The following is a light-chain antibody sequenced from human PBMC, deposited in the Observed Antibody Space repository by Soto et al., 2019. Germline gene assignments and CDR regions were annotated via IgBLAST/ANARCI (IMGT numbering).Light chain of an antibody. CDR1: QSFRSC. Sequence: DIQMTQYPSTLSASVGERVTITCCASQSFRSCSAWYQQKPGRAHKFLIYDASSLESGVPSRFSGSGSGTEFTLAIRNLQPDYFATYSCQQYDHYPLPFGGGTNVEI. CDR2: DAS. V-gene: IGKV1-5*01. CDR3: QQYDHYPLP. J-gene: IGKJ4*02.